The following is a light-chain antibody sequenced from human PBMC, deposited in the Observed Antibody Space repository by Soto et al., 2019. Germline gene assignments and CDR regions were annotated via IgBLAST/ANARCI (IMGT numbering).Light chain of an antibody. CDR1: SSDVGAYNY. V-gene: IGLV2-8*01. CDR2: EVS. CDR3: ASWDVSLNGLYV. J-gene: IGLJ1*01. Sequence: QSALTQPPSASGSPGQSVTISCTGTSSDVGAYNYVSWYQQHPGKAPKLMIYEVSKRPSGVPDRFSGSKSGNTASLTVSGLQAEDEADYYCASWDVSLNGLYVFGTGTKVTVL.